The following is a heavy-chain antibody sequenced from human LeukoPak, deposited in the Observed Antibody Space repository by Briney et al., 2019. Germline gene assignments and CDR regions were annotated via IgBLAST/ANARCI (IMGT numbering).Heavy chain of an antibody. D-gene: IGHD3-22*01. CDR2: INTVGSYI. CDR3: ARLRRNSDSGGYYYYYDY. Sequence: ETLSLTCAVYGESFSAYYWSWIRQAPGKGLEWVSSINTVGSYIYYADSVKGRFTISRDNAENSVYLQMNSLRVEDTAVYYCARLRRNSDSGGYYYYYDYWGQGTLVTVSS. J-gene: IGHJ4*02. CDR1: GESFSAYY. V-gene: IGHV3-21*01.